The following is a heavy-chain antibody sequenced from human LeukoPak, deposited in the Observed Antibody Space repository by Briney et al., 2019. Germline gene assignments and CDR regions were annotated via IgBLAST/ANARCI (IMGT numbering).Heavy chain of an antibody. Sequence: PGGSLRLSCAASGFTFSTYWMNWVRQAPGKGLEWVADIKPDGSHVSYVDSVKGRFSISRDNAQNSLYLQVSSLRAEDTAIYYCAREGRLLGAFDVWGQGTMATVSS. V-gene: IGHV3-7*01. CDR2: IKPDGSHV. J-gene: IGHJ3*01. CDR1: GFTFSTYW. CDR3: AREGRLLGAFDV.